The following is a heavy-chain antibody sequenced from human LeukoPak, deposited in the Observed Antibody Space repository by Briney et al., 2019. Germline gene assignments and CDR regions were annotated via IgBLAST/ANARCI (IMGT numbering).Heavy chain of an antibody. V-gene: IGHV3-30*04. CDR1: GFTFSSYA. D-gene: IGHD2-8*01. CDR2: ISYDGSNK. J-gene: IGHJ4*02. Sequence: GGSLRLSCAASGFTFSSYAMHWVRQAPGKGLEWVAVISYDGSNKYYADSVKGRFTISRDNAKNSLYLQMNSLRAEDTAVYYCARGNIVLMVYAPYDYWGQGTLVTVSS. CDR3: ARGNIVLMVYAPYDY.